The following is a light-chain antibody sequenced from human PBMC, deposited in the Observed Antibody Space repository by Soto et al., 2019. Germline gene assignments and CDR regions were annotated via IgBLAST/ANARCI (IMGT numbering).Light chain of an antibody. V-gene: IGKV3-15*01. CDR2: GAS. Sequence: EIVMTQSPATLSVSPGERATLSCRASQSVSSNLAWYQQKPGQAPRLLIYGASTRATGIPARFSGSGSGTEFTLTISSLQSEDLAVYYCQQYNNWPPEWALFGPGTKVDIK. CDR3: QQYNNWPPEWAL. J-gene: IGKJ3*01. CDR1: QSVSSN.